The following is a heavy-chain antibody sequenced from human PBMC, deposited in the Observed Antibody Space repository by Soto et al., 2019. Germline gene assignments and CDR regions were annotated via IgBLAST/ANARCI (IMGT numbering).Heavy chain of an antibody. CDR3: ARAIEYSSSPFLDY. CDR1: GGTFSSYA. Sequence: SGKVSCKGSGGTFSSYAISWVRQAPGQGLEWMGGIIPIFGTANYAQKFQGRVTITADESTSTAYMELSSLRSEDTAVYYCARAIEYSSSPFLDYWGQGTLVTVSS. CDR2: IIPIFGTA. V-gene: IGHV1-69*13. J-gene: IGHJ4*02. D-gene: IGHD6-6*01.